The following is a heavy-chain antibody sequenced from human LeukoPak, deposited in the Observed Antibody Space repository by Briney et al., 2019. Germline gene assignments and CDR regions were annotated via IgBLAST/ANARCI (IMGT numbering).Heavy chain of an antibody. CDR2: ISYDGSNK. D-gene: IGHD2-2*02. CDR3: ARALSCSSTSCYTGVDY. CDR1: GFTFSSYA. J-gene: IGHJ4*02. V-gene: IGHV3-30*01. Sequence: GGSLRLSCAASGFTFSSYAMHWVRQAPGKGLERVAVISYDGSNKYYADSVKGRFTISRDNSKNTLYLQMNSLRAEDTAVYYCARALSCSSTSCYTGVDYWGQGTLVTVSS.